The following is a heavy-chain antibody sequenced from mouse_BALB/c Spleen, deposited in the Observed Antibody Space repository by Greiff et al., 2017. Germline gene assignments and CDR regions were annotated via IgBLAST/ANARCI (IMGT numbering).Heavy chain of an antibody. V-gene: IGHV1-14*01. D-gene: IGHD2-4*01. CDR3: ARSHLSMITTRAMDY. Sequence: EVKLQQSGPELVKPGASVKMSCKASGYTFTSYVMHWVKQKPGQGLEWIGYINPYNDGTKYNEKFKGKATLTSDKSSSTAYMELSSLTSEDSAVYYCARSHLSMITTRAMDYWGQGTSVTVSS. J-gene: IGHJ4*01. CDR2: INPYNDGT. CDR1: GYTFTSYV.